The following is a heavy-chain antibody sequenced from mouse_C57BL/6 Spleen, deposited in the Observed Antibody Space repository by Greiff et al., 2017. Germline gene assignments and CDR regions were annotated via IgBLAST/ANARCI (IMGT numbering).Heavy chain of an antibody. CDR3: ARRDDGYYFFPFDY. J-gene: IGHJ2*01. V-gene: IGHV1-59*01. D-gene: IGHD2-3*01. Sequence: QVQLQQPGAELVRPGTSVKLSCKASGYTFTSYWMHWVKQRPGQGLEWIGVIDPSDSYTNYNEKFKGKATLPVDTSSSTAYMQLSSLTSEDSAVYYCARRDDGYYFFPFDYWGQGTTLTVSS. CDR1: GYTFTSYW. CDR2: IDPSDSYT.